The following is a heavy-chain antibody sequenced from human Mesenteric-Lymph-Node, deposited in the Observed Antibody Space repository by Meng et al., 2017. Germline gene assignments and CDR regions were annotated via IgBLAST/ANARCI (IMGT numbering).Heavy chain of an antibody. CDR3: ARVDSSGYFLDY. J-gene: IGHJ4*01. CDR1: GGSISSAGHS. CDR2: IYYSGST. Sequence: QVQLQESGPGLVKPSQTLSLTRTVPGGSISSAGHSWSWIRQHPGKGLEWIAYIYYSGSTYYNPSLKSRVILSVDTSKNQFSLKLSSVTAADTAVYYCARVDSSGYFLDYWGQGTLVTVSS. D-gene: IGHD3-22*01. V-gene: IGHV4-31*02.